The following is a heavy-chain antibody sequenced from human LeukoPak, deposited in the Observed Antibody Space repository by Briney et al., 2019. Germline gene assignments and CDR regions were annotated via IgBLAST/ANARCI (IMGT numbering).Heavy chain of an antibody. CDR2: INPSGGST. J-gene: IGHJ6*02. CDR3: ARDQVAGTYYYYGMDV. V-gene: IGHV1-46*01. Sequence: ASVKVSCKASGYTFTSYYMHWVRQAPGQGLEWMGIINPSGGSTNHAQKFQGRVTMTRDTSTSTVYMELSSLRSEDTAVYYCARDQVAGTYYYYGMDVWGQGTTVTVSS. CDR1: GYTFTSYY. D-gene: IGHD6-19*01.